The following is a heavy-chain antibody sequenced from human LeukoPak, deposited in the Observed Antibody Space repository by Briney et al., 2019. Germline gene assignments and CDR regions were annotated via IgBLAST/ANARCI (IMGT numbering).Heavy chain of an antibody. J-gene: IGHJ5*02. D-gene: IGHD3-3*01. CDR1: GGSISSSSYY. V-gene: IGHV4-39*07. CDR3: ARADSYYDFWSGYYHSNWFDP. Sequence: SETLSLTCTVFGGSISSSSYYWGWIRQPPGKGLEWIGSIYYSGSTYYNPSLKSRVTISVDTSKNQFSLKLSSVTAADTAVYYCARADSYYDFWSGYYHSNWFDPWGQGTLVTVSS. CDR2: IYYSGST.